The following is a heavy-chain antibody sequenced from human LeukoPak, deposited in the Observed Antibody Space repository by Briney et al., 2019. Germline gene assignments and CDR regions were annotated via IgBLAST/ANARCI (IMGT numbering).Heavy chain of an antibody. CDR3: AKGAYDYIEMGYFDY. Sequence: GGSLRLSCAASEITLYTYGMSWVRQAPGKGLEWVSLIVASSGSTFYADSVKGRFTISRDSSKNTLYLQMNSLRAEDMAVYYCAKGAYDYIEMGYFDYWGQGTLVTVSS. D-gene: IGHD5-12*01. CDR1: EITLYTYG. V-gene: IGHV3-23*01. J-gene: IGHJ4*02. CDR2: IVASSGST.